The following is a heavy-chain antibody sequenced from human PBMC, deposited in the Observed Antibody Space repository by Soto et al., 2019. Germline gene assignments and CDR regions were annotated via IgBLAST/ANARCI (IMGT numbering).Heavy chain of an antibody. D-gene: IGHD4-17*01. J-gene: IGHJ4*02. V-gene: IGHV4-59*01. CDR1: GGSIRSYY. CDR3: ARDSSYGPFDY. CDR2: IYYSGST. Sequence: SEALSLTCTVSGGSIRSYYWSWIRQPPGKGLEWIGYIYYSGSTNYNPSLKSRVTISVDTSKNQFSLKLSSVTAADTAVYYCARDSSYGPFDYWGQGTLVTVSS.